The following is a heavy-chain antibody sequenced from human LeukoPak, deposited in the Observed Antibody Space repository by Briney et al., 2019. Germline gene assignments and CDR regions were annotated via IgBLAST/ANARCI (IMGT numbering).Heavy chain of an antibody. D-gene: IGHD3-16*01. V-gene: IGHV3-23*01. CDR1: GFIFSDYA. Sequence: GGSLRLSCAASGFIFSDYAMSWVRQAPGKGLEWVSGISPSGGFTYYADSVEGRFTISRDNSKNTLFLQMTSLRPEDTDVDSWVKALGWGVYYMDFGGEGTTVT. CDR3: VKALGWGVYYMDF. CDR2: ISPSGGFT. J-gene: IGHJ6*03.